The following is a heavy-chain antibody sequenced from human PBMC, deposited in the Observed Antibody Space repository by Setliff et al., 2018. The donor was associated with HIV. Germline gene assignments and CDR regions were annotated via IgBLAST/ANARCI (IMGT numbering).Heavy chain of an antibody. CDR1: GGSFSGYY. J-gene: IGHJ4*02. CDR3: ARGSPSSSWYGEYAY. CDR2: ISHSGST. D-gene: IGHD6-13*01. Sequence: SETLSLTCAVYGGSFSGYYWSWIRQPPGKGLEWIGEISHSGSTLYSPSLKSRVTISVDTSKNQFSLKLSSVTAADTAIHYCARGSPSSSWYGEYAYWGQGTLVTVSS. V-gene: IGHV4-34*01.